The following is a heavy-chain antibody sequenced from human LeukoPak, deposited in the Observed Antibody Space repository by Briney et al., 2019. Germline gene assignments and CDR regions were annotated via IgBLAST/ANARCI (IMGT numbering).Heavy chain of an antibody. CDR2: ISGSDSST. CDR3: AKRRGLELLYYYYMDV. J-gene: IGHJ6*03. D-gene: IGHD1-7*01. Sequence: GGSLRLSCAASGFTLSSYAMSWVRQAPGKGLEWVSTISGSDSSTHYADSVKGRFTISRDNSKNTLYLQMNSLRAEDTAVYYCAKRRGLELLYYYYMDVWGKGTTVTVSS. CDR1: GFTLSSYA. V-gene: IGHV3-23*01.